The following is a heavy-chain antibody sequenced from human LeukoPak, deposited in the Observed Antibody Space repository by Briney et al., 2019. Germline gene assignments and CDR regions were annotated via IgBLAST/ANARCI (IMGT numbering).Heavy chain of an antibody. J-gene: IGHJ6*03. CDR3: ARLYQQSKWKYYYYYMDV. V-gene: IGHV4-59*01. D-gene: IGHD1-1*01. CDR1: GASFSINY. Sequence: SETLSLTCSVSGASFSINYWSWIRQPPGRGLEWIGYVFDSGSTNYNPSLKSRVTISVDTSTKQFSLRLSSVTAADTAVYYCARLYQQSKWKYYYYYMDVWGKGTAVTVSS. CDR2: VFDSGST.